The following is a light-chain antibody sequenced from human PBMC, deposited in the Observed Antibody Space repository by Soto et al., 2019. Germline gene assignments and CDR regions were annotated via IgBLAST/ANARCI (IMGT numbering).Light chain of an antibody. CDR1: QSDRRN. V-gene: IGKV3-15*01. J-gene: IGKJ2*01. CDR2: GAS. Sequence: ELVMTQSPATLAVFPREKATLSCRATQSDRRNLAWYQQKPGQAPRVLIYGASTRATGIPARFSGSGSGTEFTLTISSLQSEDFAVYYCQQYNNWPSYTFGQGTKLEIK. CDR3: QQYNNWPSYT.